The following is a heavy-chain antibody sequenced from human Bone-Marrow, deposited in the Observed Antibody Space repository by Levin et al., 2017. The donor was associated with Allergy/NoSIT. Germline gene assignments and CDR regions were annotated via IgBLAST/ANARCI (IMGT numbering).Heavy chain of an antibody. V-gene: IGHV3-33*01. D-gene: IGHD3-22*01. CDR3: ARESSSGYDY. CDR2: IWYDGSNE. CDR1: GFTFSTYG. Sequence: GESLKISCAASGFTFSTYGMDWVRQAPGKGLEWVAVIWYDGSNEYYADSVKGRFTISRDNSKNLLFLQMNSLRAEDTAVYYCARESSSGYDYWGQGTLVSV. J-gene: IGHJ4*02.